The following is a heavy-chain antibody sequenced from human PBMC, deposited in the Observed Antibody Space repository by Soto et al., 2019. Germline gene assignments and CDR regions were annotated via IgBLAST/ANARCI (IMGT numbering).Heavy chain of an antibody. D-gene: IGHD6-13*01. V-gene: IGHV1-2*02. J-gene: IGHJ5*02. CDR3: ARGHVGIAAAGIWFDP. CDR1: GYTFTGYY. Sequence: ASVKVSCKASGYTFTGYYMHWVRQAPGQGLEWMGWINPNSGGTNYAQRFQGKVTMTRDTSISTAYMELSRLRSDDTAVYYCARGHVGIAAAGIWFDPWGQGTLVTVSS. CDR2: INPNSGGT.